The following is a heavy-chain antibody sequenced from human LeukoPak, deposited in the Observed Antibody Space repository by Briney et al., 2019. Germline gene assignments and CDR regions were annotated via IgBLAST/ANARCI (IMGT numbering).Heavy chain of an antibody. V-gene: IGHV5-51*01. D-gene: IGHD6-13*01. CDR1: GSRFTSYW. Sequence: GGSLQISCQGSGSRFTSYWIGWVRPVPGKGLEWRGIISPGDSDTTYSPSIQGHVTLSAAKSISTAYLQCSRLKASDTAMYLCARPDRQQLGYFYYWGQGTLVTVSS. CDR3: ARPDRQQLGYFYY. CDR2: ISPGDSDT. J-gene: IGHJ4*02.